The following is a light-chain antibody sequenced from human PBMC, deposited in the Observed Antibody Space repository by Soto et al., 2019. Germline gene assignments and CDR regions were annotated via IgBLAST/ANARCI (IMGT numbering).Light chain of an antibody. Sequence: EFVLTQSPATLSLSPGERATLSCRASQSVSTDLAWFLQKPGQAPRLLIYDASNRATGIPARFSGGGSGTDFTLTISSLEPEDSAVYYWQQRNSWPPTFGGGTKVEIK. J-gene: IGKJ4*01. CDR2: DAS. V-gene: IGKV3-11*01. CDR3: QQRNSWPPT. CDR1: QSVSTD.